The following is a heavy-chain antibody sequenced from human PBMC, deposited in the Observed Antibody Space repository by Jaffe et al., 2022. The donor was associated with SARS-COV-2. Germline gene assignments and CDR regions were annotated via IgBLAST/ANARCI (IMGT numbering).Heavy chain of an antibody. CDR3: ARAPRYSPYHWLDP. Sequence: QVQLQESGPGLVKPSQTLSLTCTVSGGSISSGDYYWSWIRQPPGKGLEWIGYIFYSGSTFYNPSLKSRVTISVDTSKNQFSLKLSSVTAADTAVYYCARAPRYSPYHWLDPWGQGTLVTVSS. CDR2: IFYSGST. D-gene: IGHD3-16*02. V-gene: IGHV4-30-4*01. CDR1: GGSISSGDYY. J-gene: IGHJ5*02.